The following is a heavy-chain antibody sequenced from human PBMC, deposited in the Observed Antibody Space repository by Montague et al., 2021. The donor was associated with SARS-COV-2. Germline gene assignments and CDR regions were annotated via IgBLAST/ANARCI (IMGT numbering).Heavy chain of an antibody. V-gene: IGHV4-34*01. CDR3: ARLGDGVVPSPILGVGPYYSYYYMDV. Sequence: SETLSLTRAVHGGSLSTYSWNWIRQHPGKGLEWIGEIHHGGSTNYNPSLKSRVNISADTSKNQFSLKLTSVAAADTAVYYCARLGDGVVPSPILGVGPYYSYYYMDVWGKGTTVTVS. CDR1: GGSLSTYS. CDR2: IHHGGST. J-gene: IGHJ6*03. D-gene: IGHD3-10*01.